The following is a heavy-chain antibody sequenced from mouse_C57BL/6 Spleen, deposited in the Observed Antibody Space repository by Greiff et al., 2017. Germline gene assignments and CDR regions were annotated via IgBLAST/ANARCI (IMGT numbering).Heavy chain of an antibody. D-gene: IGHD2-3*01. V-gene: IGHV1-64*01. CDR3: ARLDGYYYYFDY. CDR1: GYTFTSYW. J-gene: IGHJ2*01. Sequence: VQLQQPGAELVKPGASVKLSCKASGYTFTSYWMHWVKQRPGQGLEWIGMIHPNSGSTNYNEKFKSKATLTVDKASSTAYMQLSILTSEDSAVYYCARLDGYYYYFDYWGQGTTLTVSS. CDR2: IHPNSGST.